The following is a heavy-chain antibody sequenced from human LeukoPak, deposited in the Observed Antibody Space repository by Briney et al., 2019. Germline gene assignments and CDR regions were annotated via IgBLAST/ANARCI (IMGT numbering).Heavy chain of an antibody. D-gene: IGHD1-1*01. CDR1: GFTFSTYV. CDR2: ISYDGSNK. J-gene: IGHJ6*02. V-gene: IGHV3-30-3*01. Sequence: GGSLRLSCAASGFTFSTYVMNWFRQAPGKGLEWVAVISYDGSNKYYADSVKGRFTISRDNSKNTLYLQMNSLRAEDTAVYYCARPYNWNDYYGMDVWGQGTTVTVSS. CDR3: ARPYNWNDYYGMDV.